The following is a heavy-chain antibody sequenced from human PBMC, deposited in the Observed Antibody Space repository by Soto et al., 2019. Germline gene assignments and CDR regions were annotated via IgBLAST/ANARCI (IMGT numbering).Heavy chain of an antibody. CDR1: GYTFTSYD. D-gene: IGHD1-26*01. J-gene: IGHJ6*02. Sequence: QVQLVQSGAEVKKPGASVKVSCKASGYTFTSYDINWVRQATGQGLEWMGWMNPNRGNTGYAQKFQDRVSMTRNTPITTAYMELSSLRSEDTAVYSRAREVGATRVDVWGQGTTVTVSS. V-gene: IGHV1-8*01. CDR2: MNPNRGNT. CDR3: AREVGATRVDV.